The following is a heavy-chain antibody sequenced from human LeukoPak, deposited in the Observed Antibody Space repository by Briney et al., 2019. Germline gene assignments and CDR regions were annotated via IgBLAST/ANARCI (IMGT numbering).Heavy chain of an antibody. V-gene: IGHV3-48*01. CDR2: ISSSSSTI. CDR3: ARKTIVGANMRIDY. CDR1: GFTFSSYS. J-gene: IGHJ4*02. Sequence: GGSLRLSCAASGFTFSSYSMNWVRQAPGKGLEWVSYISSSSSTIYYADSVKGRFTISRDNAKNSLYLQMNSLRAEDTAVYYCARKTIVGANMRIDYWGQGTLVTVSS. D-gene: IGHD1-26*01.